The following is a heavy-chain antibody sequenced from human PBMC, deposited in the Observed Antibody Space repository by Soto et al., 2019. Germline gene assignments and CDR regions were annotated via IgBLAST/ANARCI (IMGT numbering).Heavy chain of an antibody. J-gene: IGHJ4*02. Sequence: QVQLVQSGAEVKKPGASVKVSCKASGYTFTSYDINWVRQATGQGLEWMGWMNPNSGNTGYAQNFQGRVTMTRNTFXSTAYMQLSSLRSEDTAVYYCSGRDSSSWTFPTDYWGQGTPVNVSS. D-gene: IGHD6-13*01. CDR2: MNPNSGNT. CDR3: SGRDSSSWTFPTDY. CDR1: GYTFTSYD. V-gene: IGHV1-8*01.